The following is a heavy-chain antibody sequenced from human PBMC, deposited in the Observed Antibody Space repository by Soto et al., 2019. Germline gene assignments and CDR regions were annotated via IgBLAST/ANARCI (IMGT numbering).Heavy chain of an antibody. CDR2: ISPIYDAA. CDR1: GGTFSNYV. CDR3: ARYWTAGTFYGAFDV. D-gene: IGHD2-8*02. V-gene: IGHV1-69*06. J-gene: IGHJ3*01. Sequence: QVQLVQSGAEVKKPGSSVKVSCEASGGTFSNYVISWLRQAPGQGPEWMGGISPIYDAANYARKFQGRVTITADTSTSTAYLELIGLKSEDSAIYYCARYWTAGTFYGAFDVWGQGTMVLVSP.